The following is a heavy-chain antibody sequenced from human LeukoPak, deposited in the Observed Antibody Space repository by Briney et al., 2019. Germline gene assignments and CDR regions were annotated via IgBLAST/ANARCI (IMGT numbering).Heavy chain of an antibody. V-gene: IGHV4-30-2*01. CDR2: IYHSGST. CDR3: ARGEYYYDSSGYYKNWFDP. D-gene: IGHD3-22*01. Sequence: SQTLSLNCAVSGGSISSGGSSWSWIRQPPGKGLEWIGYIYHSGSTYYNPSLKSRVTISVDRSKNQFSLKLSSVTAADTAVYYCARGEYYYDSSGYYKNWFDPWGQGTLVTVSS. CDR1: GGSISSGGSS. J-gene: IGHJ5*02.